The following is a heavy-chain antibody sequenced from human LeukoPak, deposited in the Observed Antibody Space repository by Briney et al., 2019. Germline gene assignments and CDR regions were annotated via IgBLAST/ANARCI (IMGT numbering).Heavy chain of an antibody. CDR3: ARHHRLGGYFGNTSCDNWFDS. CDR2: IYPDDTDT. D-gene: IGHD2-2*01. V-gene: IGHV5-51*01. CDR1: GYSFTSYW. J-gene: IGHJ5*01. Sequence: AESLQISCKSSGYSFTSYWSGWVRQMPGKGLEWMGIIYPDDTDTRYCPSFQGQVTISADKSVSTAFLQWSSLKASDSAMYYCARHHRLGGYFGNTSCDNWFDSWGQGTLVTVSS.